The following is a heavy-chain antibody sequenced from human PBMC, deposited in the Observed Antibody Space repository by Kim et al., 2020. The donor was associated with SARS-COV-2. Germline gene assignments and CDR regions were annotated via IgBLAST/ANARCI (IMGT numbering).Heavy chain of an antibody. D-gene: IGHD3-9*01. CDR2: IIPIFGTA. CDR3: ARELGRHDILTGTPLI. J-gene: IGHJ4*02. Sequence: SVKVSFKASGGTFSSYAISWVRQAPGQGLEWMGGIIPIFGTANYAQKFQGRVTITADESTSTAYMELSSLRSEDTAVYYCARELGRHDILTGTPLIWGQGTLVTVSS. CDR1: GGTFSSYA. V-gene: IGHV1-69*13.